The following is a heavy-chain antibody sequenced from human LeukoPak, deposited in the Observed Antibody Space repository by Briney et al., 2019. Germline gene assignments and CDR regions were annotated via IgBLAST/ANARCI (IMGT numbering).Heavy chain of an antibody. CDR2: INSDGSST. CDR1: GFTFSSYW. V-gene: IGHV3-74*01. Sequence: GGSLRLSCAASGFTFSSYWMHWVRQAPGKGLVWVSRINSDGSSTSYADSVKGRFTISRDNAKNTLYLQMNSLRAEDTAVYYCARSPPSSYYYGSGRLDPWGQGTLVTVSS. CDR3: ARSPPSSYYYGSGRLDP. D-gene: IGHD3-10*01. J-gene: IGHJ5*02.